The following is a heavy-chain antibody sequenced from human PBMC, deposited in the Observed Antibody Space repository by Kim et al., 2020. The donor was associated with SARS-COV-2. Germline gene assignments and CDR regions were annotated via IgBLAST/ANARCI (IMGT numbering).Heavy chain of an antibody. Sequence: GGSLRLSCAASGFTFSSYAMSWVRQAPGKGLEWVSVIYSGGSSTYYADSVKGRFTISRDNSKNTLYLQMNSLRAEDTAVYYCAKDGELWELLGGYYGMDVWGQGTTVTVSS. V-gene: IGHV3-23*03. D-gene: IGHD1-26*01. CDR1: GFTFSSYA. CDR2: IYSGGSST. J-gene: IGHJ6*02. CDR3: AKDGELWELLGGYYGMDV.